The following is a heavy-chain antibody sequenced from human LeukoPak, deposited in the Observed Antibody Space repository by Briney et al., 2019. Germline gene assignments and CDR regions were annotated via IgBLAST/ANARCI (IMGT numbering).Heavy chain of an antibody. Sequence: PSETLSLTCIVSGYSISSGYYWGWIRRPPGKGLEWIGNIHHSGSTYYNPSLKSRVTISVDTSKNQLSLKLSSVTAADTAVYYCARVAAGIGFFQHWGQGTLVTVSS. CDR3: ARVAAGIGFFQH. J-gene: IGHJ1*01. CDR1: GYSISSGYY. V-gene: IGHV4-38-2*02. D-gene: IGHD6-13*01. CDR2: IHHSGST.